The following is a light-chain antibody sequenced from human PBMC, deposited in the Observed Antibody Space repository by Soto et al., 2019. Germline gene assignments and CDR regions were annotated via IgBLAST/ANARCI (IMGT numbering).Light chain of an antibody. Sequence: LTQPPSASGSPGQSVTISCTGTSSDVGGYNYVSRYQQHPGKAPKLMIYEVSKRPSGVPDRFSGSKSGNTASLTVSGLQAEDEADYYCSSYAGSNNYVFGTGTKVTVL. CDR1: SSDVGGYNY. J-gene: IGLJ1*01. V-gene: IGLV2-8*01. CDR2: EVS. CDR3: SSYAGSNNYV.